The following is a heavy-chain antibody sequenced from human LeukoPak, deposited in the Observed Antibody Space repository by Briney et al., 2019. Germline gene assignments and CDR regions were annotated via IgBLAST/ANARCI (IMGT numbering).Heavy chain of an antibody. CDR3: AREIGSGSFLDN. V-gene: IGHV1-2*02. CDR2: INPKIGGT. D-gene: IGHD3-10*01. J-gene: IGHJ4*02. CDR1: GYTFAGYY. Sequence: ASVKVSCQASGYTFAGYYMHWVRQAPGQGLEWMGWINPKIGGTNYAQKFQCRVTMTRDTSISTAYMELSRLRSDDTAVYYCAREIGSGSFLDNWGQGTLVTVSS.